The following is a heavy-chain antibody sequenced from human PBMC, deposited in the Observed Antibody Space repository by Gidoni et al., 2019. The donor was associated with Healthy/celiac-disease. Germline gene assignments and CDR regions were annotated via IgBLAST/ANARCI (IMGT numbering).Heavy chain of an antibody. D-gene: IGHD5-12*01. CDR3: ARRRDGYLSSDAFDI. Sequence: QVQLVQSGAEVKKPGSSVKVSCKASGGTFSSYAISWVRQAPGQGLEWMGRIIPILGIANYAQKFQGRVTITADKSTSTAYMELSSLRSEDTAVYYCARRRDGYLSSDAFDIWGQGTMVTVSS. V-gene: IGHV1-69*04. CDR1: GGTFSSYA. J-gene: IGHJ3*02. CDR2: IIPILGIA.